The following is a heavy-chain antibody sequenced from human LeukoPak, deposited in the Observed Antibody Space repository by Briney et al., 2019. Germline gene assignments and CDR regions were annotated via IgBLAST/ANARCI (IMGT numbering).Heavy chain of an antibody. D-gene: IGHD1-1*01. V-gene: IGHV3-30*02. CDR2: IRCDGSNK. J-gene: IGHJ4*02. Sequence: GGSLRLSCAASGFTFGSYAISWVRQAPGKGQEWVAFIRCDGSNKYYADSVKGRFTISRDNSKNTLYLQMNSLRAEDTAVYYCAKYNWNDGDYWGQGTLVTVSS. CDR1: GFTFGSYA. CDR3: AKYNWNDGDY.